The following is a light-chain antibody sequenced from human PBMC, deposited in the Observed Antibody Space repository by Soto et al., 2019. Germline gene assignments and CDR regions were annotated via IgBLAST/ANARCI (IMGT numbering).Light chain of an antibody. CDR1: QSVSSNF. J-gene: IGKJ5*01. V-gene: IGKV3D-20*02. Sequence: EIVLTQSPCTLSLSPGERATLSCRASQSVSSNFLAWYQQKPGQAPRLLIYDASSRATGIPDRFSGGGSGTDFTLTISRLEPEDFAVYYCQQRSNWPVTFGQGTRLEIK. CDR2: DAS. CDR3: QQRSNWPVT.